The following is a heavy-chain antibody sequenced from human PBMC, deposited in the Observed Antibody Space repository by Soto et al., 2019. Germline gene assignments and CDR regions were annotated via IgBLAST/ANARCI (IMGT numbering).Heavy chain of an antibody. CDR2: IYYSGST. D-gene: IGHD1-7*01. CDR3: ARELELRPNWFDP. CDR1: GGSISSGGYY. Sequence: SETLSLTCTVSGGSISSGGYYWSWIRQHPGKGLEWIGYIYYSGSTYYNPSLKSRVTISVDTSKNQFSLKLSSVTAADTAVYYCARELELRPNWFDPWGQGTLVTVSS. V-gene: IGHV4-31*03. J-gene: IGHJ5*02.